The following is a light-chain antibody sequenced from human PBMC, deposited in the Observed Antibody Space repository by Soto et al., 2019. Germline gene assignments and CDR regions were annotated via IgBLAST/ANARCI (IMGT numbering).Light chain of an antibody. Sequence: DIVLTQSPDSLAVSLGERSTINCESSQSVLFTSNNKNYLAWYQQKPGQPPKLILSWASARESGVPERFSGSGSGTLFTLSISSLQAEDVAVYYCQQYYTLPLTFGGGTKVDIK. CDR2: WAS. J-gene: IGKJ4*01. CDR3: QQYYTLPLT. V-gene: IGKV4-1*01. CDR1: QSVLFTSNNKNY.